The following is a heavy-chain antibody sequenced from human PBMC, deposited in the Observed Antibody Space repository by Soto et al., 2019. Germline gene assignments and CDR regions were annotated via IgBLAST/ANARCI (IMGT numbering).Heavy chain of an antibody. CDR2: INGDGSGT. Sequence: EVQLVESGGGLVQPGGSLRLSCAASGFTSSGSWMHWVRQAPGKGLVWVSRINGDGSGTSYADFVKGRFTISRDDAKNTLFLQMNGLRAEDTAVYYCARGFFGSGTANDYWGQGTLVTVSS. V-gene: IGHV3-74*01. CDR1: GFTSSGSW. D-gene: IGHD3-10*01. CDR3: ARGFFGSGTANDY. J-gene: IGHJ4*02.